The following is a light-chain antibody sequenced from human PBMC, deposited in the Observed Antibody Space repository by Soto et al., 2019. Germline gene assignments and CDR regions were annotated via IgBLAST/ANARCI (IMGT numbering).Light chain of an antibody. J-gene: IGKJ1*01. CDR1: QSVSSSY. CDR3: QQFNIWPRT. V-gene: IGKV3-15*01. Sequence: EIVLTQSPGTLSLSPGERATLSCRASQSVSSSYLAWYQQKPGQAPRLLIYGASTRATGIPARFSGSGSETEFTLTISSLQSEDFAIYYCQQFNIWPRTFGQGTKVDI. CDR2: GAS.